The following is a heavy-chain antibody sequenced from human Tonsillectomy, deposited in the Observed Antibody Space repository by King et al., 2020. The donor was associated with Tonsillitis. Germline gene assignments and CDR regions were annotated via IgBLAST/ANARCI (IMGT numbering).Heavy chain of an antibody. D-gene: IGHD6-13*01. CDR3: ARHVTQLIQGDAFDI. V-gene: IGHV5-51*01. J-gene: IGHJ3*02. CDR2: IYPGDSDT. CDR1: GYSFTSYW. Sequence: VQLVQSGAEGKKPGESLKISCKDSGYSFTSYWIGWVRQMTGKGMEWMGIIYPGDSDTRYSPSFQGQVTISADKSISTAYLLWRSLKASDTATYYCARHVTQLIQGDAFDIWGQGTRVTVTS.